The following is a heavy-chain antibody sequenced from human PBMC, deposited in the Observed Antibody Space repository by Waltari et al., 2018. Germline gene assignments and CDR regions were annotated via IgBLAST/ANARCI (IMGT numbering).Heavy chain of an antibody. V-gene: IGHV2-5*02. CDR1: GFSVSGSGVG. CDR3: GHSLSGYRSGCPDY. Sequence: QITFRESGPSLVQPTQTLTLTCTCSGFSVSGSGVGVDWVRQPPGKALEWLATIYWDDDKDYSPSLRSRVTISKDTSKKQVVLRMTNMDPADTATYFCGHSLSGYRSGCPDYWGQGILVSVSS. J-gene: IGHJ4*02. CDR2: IYWDDDK. D-gene: IGHD6-19*01.